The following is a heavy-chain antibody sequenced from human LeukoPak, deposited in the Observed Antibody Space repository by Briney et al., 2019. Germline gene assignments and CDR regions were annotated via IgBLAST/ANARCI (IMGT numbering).Heavy chain of an antibody. Sequence: SETLSLTCTVSDASISPYNWNWIRQPPGKGLEWIGYIYYSGSTYYNPSLKSRVTISVDRSKNQFSLKLSSVTAADTAVYYCARAGYYYDSSGYYYGWFDPWGQGTLVTVSS. D-gene: IGHD3-22*01. J-gene: IGHJ5*02. CDR1: DASISPYN. CDR3: ARAGYYYDSSGYYYGWFDP. CDR2: IYYSGST. V-gene: IGHV4-59*12.